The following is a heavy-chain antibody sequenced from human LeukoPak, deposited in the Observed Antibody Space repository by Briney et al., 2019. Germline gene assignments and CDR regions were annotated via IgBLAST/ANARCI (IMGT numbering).Heavy chain of an antibody. V-gene: IGHV3-33*01. CDR3: ARIGGYYDSSGTSDY. CDR2: IWYDGSNK. CDR1: GFTFSSYG. J-gene: IGHJ4*02. D-gene: IGHD3-22*01. Sequence: GGSLRLSCAASGFTFSSYGMHWVRQAPGKGLEWVAVIWYDGSNKYYADSVKGRFTISRDNSENTLYLQMNSLRAEDTAVYYCARIGGYYDSSGTSDYWGQGTLVTVSS.